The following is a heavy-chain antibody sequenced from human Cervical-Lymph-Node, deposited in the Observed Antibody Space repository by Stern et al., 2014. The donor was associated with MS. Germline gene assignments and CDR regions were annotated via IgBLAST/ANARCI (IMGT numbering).Heavy chain of an antibody. CDR3: ARDNGLRVEQFFDY. CDR2: ISYSGNT. J-gene: IGHJ4*02. D-gene: IGHD4-17*01. CDR1: GASLSSLNYY. Sequence: VQLVESGPGLVKPSQTLSLTCIVSGASLSSLNYYWSWIRQRPGKGLEWIGFISYSGNTNYNPSLKSRVTVSADTSKTQFSLRLTSVTAADTAVYYCARDNGLRVEQFFDYWGQGILVTVSS. V-gene: IGHV4-31*03.